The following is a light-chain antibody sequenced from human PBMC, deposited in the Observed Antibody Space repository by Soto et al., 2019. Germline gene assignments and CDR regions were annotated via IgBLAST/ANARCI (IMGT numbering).Light chain of an antibody. CDR3: QHRHN. CDR1: QTVTND. V-gene: IGKV3-11*01. J-gene: IGKJ3*01. Sequence: EIVLTQSPATLSLSPGERATLSCRASQTVTNDFDFAWYQQKPGQAPRLLIYDASNRATGIPARFSGSGSGTDFTLTISSLEPEDFAVYYCQHRHNFGPGTKVDI. CDR2: DAS.